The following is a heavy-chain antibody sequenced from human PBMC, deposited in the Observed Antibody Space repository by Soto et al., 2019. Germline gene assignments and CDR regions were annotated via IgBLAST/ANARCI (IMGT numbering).Heavy chain of an antibody. J-gene: IGHJ6*02. CDR2: IILIFGTA. D-gene: IGHD2-15*01. Sequence: SVKVSCKASGGTFSSYAISWVRQAPGQALEWMGGIILIFGTANYAQKFQGRVTITEDESTSKAYMELSRLSSEDTDVYYCARTGLPNAYYYHCMDVWGQGTTVTVSS. CDR1: GGTFSSYA. CDR3: ARTGLPNAYYYHCMDV. V-gene: IGHV1-69*13.